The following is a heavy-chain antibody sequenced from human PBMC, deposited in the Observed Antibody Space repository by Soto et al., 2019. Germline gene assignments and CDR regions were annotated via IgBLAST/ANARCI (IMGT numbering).Heavy chain of an antibody. CDR2: IVPRFRSP. CDR1: GGTFSDFA. Sequence: QVQLVQSGAEMRKPGSSLRVSCKASGGTFSDFAFSWVRQAPGQGLEWMGGIVPRFRSPNYAQKFGGRVTISADTSTSTDYMEVTSLRFDDTAFYFCARERIQLRLGKYSFNGIDVWGQGTTITVSS. J-gene: IGHJ6*02. V-gene: IGHV1-69*06. D-gene: IGHD3-16*01. CDR3: ARERIQLRLGKYSFNGIDV.